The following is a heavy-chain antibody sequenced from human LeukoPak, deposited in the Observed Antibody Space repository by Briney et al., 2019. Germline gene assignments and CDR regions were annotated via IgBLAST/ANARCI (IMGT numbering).Heavy chain of an antibody. CDR3: ARVGLIAVADYYYYYYMDV. Sequence: PGGSLRLSCAASGFTFSSYAMHWVRQAPGKGLEWVAVISHDGSNKYYADSVKGRFTISRDNSKNTLYLQMNSLRAEDTAVYYCARVGLIAVADYYYYYYMDVWGKGTTVTVSS. CDR2: ISHDGSNK. D-gene: IGHD6-19*01. J-gene: IGHJ6*03. CDR1: GFTFSSYA. V-gene: IGHV3-30*04.